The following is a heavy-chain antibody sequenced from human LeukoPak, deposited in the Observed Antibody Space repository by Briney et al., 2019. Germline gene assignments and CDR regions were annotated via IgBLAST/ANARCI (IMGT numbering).Heavy chain of an antibody. V-gene: IGHV3-30-3*01. CDR2: ISYDGSNR. J-gene: IGHJ4*02. CDR1: GFTFSSYA. Sequence: GGSLRLSCAASGFTFSSYAMHWVRQAPGKGLEWVAVISYDGSNRYYADSVKGRFTISRDNSKNTLYLQMNSLRAGDTAVYYCARLRTPGSYLAYWGQGTLVTVSS. D-gene: IGHD1-26*01. CDR3: ARLRTPGSYLAY.